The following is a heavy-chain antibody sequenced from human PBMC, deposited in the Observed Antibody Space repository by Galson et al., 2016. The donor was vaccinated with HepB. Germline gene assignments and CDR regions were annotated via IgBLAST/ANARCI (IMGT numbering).Heavy chain of an antibody. D-gene: IGHD2-21*02. J-gene: IGHJ4*02. CDR3: AKEFFQYAGDWYFDH. CDR1: GFIFDDYY. CDR2: IGNDGTVK. Sequence: SLRLSCAASGFIFDDYYVSWIRQAPGKGLEWVAVIGNDGTVKYYADFVRGRIALSRDNSKNTVYLHMNSLTAEDTAIYYCAKEFFQYAGDWYFDHWGQGFQVTVSS. V-gene: IGHV3-30*18.